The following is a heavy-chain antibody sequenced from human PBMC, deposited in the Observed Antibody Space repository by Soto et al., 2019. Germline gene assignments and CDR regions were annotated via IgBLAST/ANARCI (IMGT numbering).Heavy chain of an antibody. D-gene: IGHD2-15*01. V-gene: IGHV4-59*01. CDR2: IYYSGST. Sequence: SETLSLTCTVSGGSISSYYWSWIRQPPGKGLEWIGYIYYSGSTNYNPSLKSRVTISVDTSKNQFSLKLSSVTAADTAVYYCATGYCSGGSCYSGKNDAFDIWGQGTMVTVSS. J-gene: IGHJ3*02. CDR1: GGSISSYY. CDR3: ATGYCSGGSCYSGKNDAFDI.